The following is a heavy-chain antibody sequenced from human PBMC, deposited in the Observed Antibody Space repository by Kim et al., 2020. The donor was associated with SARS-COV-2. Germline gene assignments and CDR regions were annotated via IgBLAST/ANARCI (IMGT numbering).Heavy chain of an antibody. Sequence: SETLSLTCAVYGGSFSGYYWSWIRQPPGKGLEWIGEINHSGSTNYNPSLKSRVTISVDTYKNQFSLKLSSVTAADTAVYYCATRSSRVQLGGGYYYYGMDVWGQGTTVTVSS. D-gene: IGHD6-6*01. CDR2: INHSGST. CDR3: ATRSSRVQLGGGYYYYGMDV. J-gene: IGHJ6*02. V-gene: IGHV4-34*01. CDR1: GGSFSGYY.